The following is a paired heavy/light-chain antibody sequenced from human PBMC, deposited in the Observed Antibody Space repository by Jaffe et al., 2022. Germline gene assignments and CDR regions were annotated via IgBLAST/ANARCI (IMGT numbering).Heavy chain of an antibody. J-gene: IGHJ3*02. V-gene: IGHV3-9*01. CDR2: ISWNSGSI. D-gene: IGHD6-13*01. CDR1: GFTFDDYA. CDR3: AKVLQRYSSSWYPSFAFDI. Sequence: EVQLVESGGGLVQPGRSLRLSCAASGFTFDDYAMHWVRQAPGKGLEWVSGISWNSGSIGYADSVKGRFTISRDNAKNSLYLQMNSLRAEDTALYYCAKVLQRYSSSWYPSFAFDIWGQGTMVTVSS.
Light chain of an antibody. CDR2: DDS. Sequence: SYVLTQPPSVSVAPGQTARITCGGNNIGSKSVHWYQQKPGQAPVLVVYDDSDRPSGIPERFSGSNSGNTATLTISRVEAGDEADYYCQVWDSSSDHPEVFGTGTKVTVL. CDR1: NIGSKS. J-gene: IGLJ1*01. V-gene: IGLV3-21*02. CDR3: QVWDSSSDHPEV.